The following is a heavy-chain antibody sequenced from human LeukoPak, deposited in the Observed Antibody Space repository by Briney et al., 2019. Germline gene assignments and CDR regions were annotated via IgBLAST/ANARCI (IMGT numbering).Heavy chain of an antibody. J-gene: IGHJ4*02. CDR3: ARASQWPVPKFDY. V-gene: IGHV4-59*01. CDR2: IYYSGST. Sequence: SETLSLTCTVSGGSISSYYWSWIRQPPGKGLEWIGYIYYSGSTNYNPSLKSRVTISVDTSKNQFSLKLSSVTAADTAVYYCARASQWPVPKFDYWGQGTLVTVSS. CDR1: GGSISSYY. D-gene: IGHD6-19*01.